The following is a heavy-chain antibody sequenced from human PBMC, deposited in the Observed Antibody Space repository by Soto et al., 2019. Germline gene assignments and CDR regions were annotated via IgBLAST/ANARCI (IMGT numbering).Heavy chain of an antibody. J-gene: IGHJ4*02. V-gene: IGHV1-18*01. CDR2: VSAYNGNT. D-gene: IGHD6-13*01. CDR3: SRGRSSWQPHEEY. Sequence: QVQLVQSGAEVKKPGASMKVSCKASGFTFTSYGISWVRQAPGQGLEGMGWVSAYNGNTHYAQKLQGRVTMTTDTATTRAYMELRSLSSNDTDVYSCSRGRSSWQPHEEYWGQGTLVTVSS. CDR1: GFTFTSYG.